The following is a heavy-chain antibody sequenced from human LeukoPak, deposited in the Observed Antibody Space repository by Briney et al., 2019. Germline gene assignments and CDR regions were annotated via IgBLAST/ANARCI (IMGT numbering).Heavy chain of an antibody. CDR3: AKAVGGSYYYFDY. J-gene: IGHJ4*02. Sequence: PGGSLRLSCAASGFTFDDYAMHWVRQAPGKGLEWVSGISWNSGSIGYADSVKGRFTISRDNAKNSLYLQMNSLRAEDMALYYCAKAVGGSYYYFDYWGQGTLVTVSS. D-gene: IGHD1-26*01. V-gene: IGHV3-9*03. CDR2: ISWNSGSI. CDR1: GFTFDDYA.